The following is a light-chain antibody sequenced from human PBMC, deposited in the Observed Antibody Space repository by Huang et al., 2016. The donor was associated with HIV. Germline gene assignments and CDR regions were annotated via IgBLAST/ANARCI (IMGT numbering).Light chain of an antibody. CDR3: QQGYSALIT. V-gene: IGKV1-39*01. CDR2: SAS. J-gene: IGKJ5*01. Sequence: DILLTQSPSSLSASVGDRVNITFRASQNINTDLNWYQQKPGKAPNLLIHSASTLQTGVPSRFSGSGSGTDFTLTVNSLQPEDSATYYCQQGYSALITFGQGTRL. CDR1: QNINTD.